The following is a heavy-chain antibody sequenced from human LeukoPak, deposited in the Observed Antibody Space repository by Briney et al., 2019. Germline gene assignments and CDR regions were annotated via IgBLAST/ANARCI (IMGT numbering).Heavy chain of an antibody. CDR1: GGSISSHY. D-gene: IGHD5-24*01. V-gene: IGHV4-59*11. CDR3: ARGPGMANIKD. CDR2: IYYSGST. J-gene: IGHJ4*02. Sequence: SETLSLTCTVSGGSISSHYWGWIRQPPGKGLESIGNIYYSGSTNYNPSLKSRVTISIDTSKNQFSLNLSSVTAADTAVYYCARGPGMANIKDWGQGILVTVSS.